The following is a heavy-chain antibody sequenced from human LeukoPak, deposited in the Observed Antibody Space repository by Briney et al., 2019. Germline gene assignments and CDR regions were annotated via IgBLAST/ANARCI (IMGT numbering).Heavy chain of an antibody. J-gene: IGHJ4*02. CDR1: GFTFSSYG. V-gene: IGHV3-33*06. CDR2: IWYDGSNK. CDR3: AKGGYSSSSESTSDYFDY. Sequence: GRSLRLSCAASGFTFSSYGMHWVRQAPGKGLEWVAVIWYDGSNKYYADSVKGRFTISRDNSKNTLYLQMNSLRAEDAAVYYCAKGGYSSSSESTSDYFDYWGQGTLVTVSS. D-gene: IGHD6-6*01.